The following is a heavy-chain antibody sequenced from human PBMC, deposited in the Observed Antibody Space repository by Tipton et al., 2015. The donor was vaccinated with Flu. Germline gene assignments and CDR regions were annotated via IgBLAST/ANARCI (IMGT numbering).Heavy chain of an antibody. V-gene: IGHV4-59*08. J-gene: IGHJ5*02. Sequence: TLSLTCIVSNGSLSAYYWNWIRQSSGKGLEWIGYIYNSGYTSYHPSFKSRVTISVDTSKNQFSLRLNSVTAADTAIYYCARMYGPFNWFDPWGQGTLVTVSS. D-gene: IGHD2-8*01. CDR3: ARMYGPFNWFDP. CDR2: IYNSGYT. CDR1: NGSLSAYY.